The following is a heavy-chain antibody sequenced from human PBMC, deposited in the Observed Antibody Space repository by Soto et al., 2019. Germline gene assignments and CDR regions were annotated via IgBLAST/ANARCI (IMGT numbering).Heavy chain of an antibody. V-gene: IGHV3-20*04. CDR3: VRGASLNFDY. CDR2: VNGNGGGT. J-gene: IGHJ4*02. D-gene: IGHD1-26*01. CDR1: GFTFDDYG. Sequence: EVQLVESGGGVLRPGGSLRLSCAASGFTFDDYGMSWARQAPGKGLEWVSGVNGNGGGTGYADSVKGRFTISRDNAKNSLYLQMNSLRAEDTAFYYCVRGASLNFDYWGQGTLVTVSS.